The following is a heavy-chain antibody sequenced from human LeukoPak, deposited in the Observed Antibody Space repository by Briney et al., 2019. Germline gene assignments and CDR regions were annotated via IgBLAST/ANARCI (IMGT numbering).Heavy chain of an antibody. V-gene: IGHV3-21*01. CDR1: GSTFSTYG. J-gene: IGHJ4*02. D-gene: IGHD4-17*01. CDR2: ISSSSSYI. CDR3: ARPPPPGDYEDY. Sequence: GGSLRLSCAASGSTFSTYGMNWVRQAPGKGLEWVSFISSSSSYIYYADSVKGRFTISRDNAKNSLYLQMNSLRAEDTAVYYCARPPPPGDYEDYWGQGTLVTVSS.